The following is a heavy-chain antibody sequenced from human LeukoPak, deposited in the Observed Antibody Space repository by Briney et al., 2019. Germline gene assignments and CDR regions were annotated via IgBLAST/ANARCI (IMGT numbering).Heavy chain of an antibody. J-gene: IGHJ3*02. CDR3: TSDWRSVVRGVVTQGGGFDI. Sequence: GGSLRLSCAASGFAFSSFWMSWLRQAPGKGLEWVANMGEEGSEEYYADSLKGRFTISRDNAKNSMYLQMNSLTADGIAVYYCTSDWRSVVRGVVTQGGGFDIWGQGAMVTVSS. CDR2: MGEEGSEE. V-gene: IGHV3-7*04. D-gene: IGHD3-10*01. CDR1: GFAFSSFW.